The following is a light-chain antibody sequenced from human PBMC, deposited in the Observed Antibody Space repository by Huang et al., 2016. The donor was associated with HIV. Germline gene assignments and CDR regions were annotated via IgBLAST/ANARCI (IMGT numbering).Light chain of an antibody. CDR1: QNILYSSNNKNY. V-gene: IGKV4-1*01. Sequence: DIAMTQSPDSLAVSLGERATINCKSSQNILYSSNNKNYLAWFQQKPGRPLKLLIYWASTRESGVPDLFSGSGSGTDFTLTISSLQAEDVAVYYCQQYYSNPVTFGPGTKVDIK. CDR3: QQYYSNPVT. J-gene: IGKJ3*01. CDR2: WAS.